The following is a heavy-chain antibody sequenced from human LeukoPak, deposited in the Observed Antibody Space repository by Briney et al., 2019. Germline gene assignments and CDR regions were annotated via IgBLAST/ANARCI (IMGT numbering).Heavy chain of an antibody. Sequence: ASVTVSCKASGYTFSDHHILWVRQAPGQGLEWMGWIHPNGHDTKYAQKFQGRMTMTTDTSISTAYMELNRVTSDDTALYYCSGHYGPGPVWGQGTLITASS. D-gene: IGHD3-10*01. CDR1: GYTFSDHH. V-gene: IGHV1-2*02. J-gene: IGHJ4*02. CDR3: SGHYGPGPV. CDR2: IHPNGHDT.